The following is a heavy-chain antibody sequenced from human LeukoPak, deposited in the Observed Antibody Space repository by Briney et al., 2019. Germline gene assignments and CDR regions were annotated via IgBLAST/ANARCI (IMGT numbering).Heavy chain of an antibody. Sequence: GGSLRLSCAASGFTFSSYSMNWVRQAPGKGLEWVSYISSSSSTIYYADSVKGRFTISRDNAKNSLYLQMSSLRAEDTAVYYCAREDYDFWSGYSNFDYWGQGTLVTVSS. D-gene: IGHD3-3*01. CDR3: AREDYDFWSGYSNFDY. CDR1: GFTFSSYS. J-gene: IGHJ4*02. CDR2: ISSSSSTI. V-gene: IGHV3-48*01.